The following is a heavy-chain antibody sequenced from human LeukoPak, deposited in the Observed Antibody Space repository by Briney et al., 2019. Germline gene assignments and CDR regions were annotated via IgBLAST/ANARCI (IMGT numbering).Heavy chain of an antibody. V-gene: IGHV1-2*02. CDR1: EYTFTDYF. CDR3: ARAGSSWYLRFDP. D-gene: IGHD6-13*01. CDR2: IDPHGGGT. J-gene: IGHJ5*02. Sequence: ASVKVSCKASEYTFTDYFLHWVRQAPGQGLEWMAWIDPHGGGTNYAQKFQGRVAVTRDTSISTAYMELTGLRSDDTAVYYCARAGSSWYLRFDPWGQGTLVTVSS.